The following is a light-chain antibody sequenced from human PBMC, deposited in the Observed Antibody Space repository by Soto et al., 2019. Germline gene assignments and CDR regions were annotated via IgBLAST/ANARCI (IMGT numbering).Light chain of an antibody. V-gene: IGLV1-40*01. Sequence: QSVLTHPPSVSGAPGQSVTISCTGSSSNIGAGYDVHWYQQLPGTAPKLLIYGNSNRPSGVPDRFSGSKSGTSASLAITGLQAEDEADYYCQSYDSSLSGYVFGTGTKVTVL. CDR3: QSYDSSLSGYV. CDR1: SSNIGAGYD. J-gene: IGLJ1*01. CDR2: GNS.